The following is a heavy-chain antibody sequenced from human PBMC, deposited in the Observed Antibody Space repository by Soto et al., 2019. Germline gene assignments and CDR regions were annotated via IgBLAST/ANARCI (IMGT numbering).Heavy chain of an antibody. CDR1: GFTFSSYS. CDR2: ISSSSSYI. Sequence: EVQLVESGGGLVKPGGSLRLSCAASGFTFSSYSMNWVRQAPGKGLEWVSSISSSSSYIYYADSVKGRFTISRDNAKNSLSLQMNSLRAEDTAVYYCASQETYYDILTGYYPKYFDHWGRGTLFTVSS. D-gene: IGHD3-9*01. CDR3: ASQETYYDILTGYYPKYFDH. J-gene: IGHJ2*01. V-gene: IGHV3-21*01.